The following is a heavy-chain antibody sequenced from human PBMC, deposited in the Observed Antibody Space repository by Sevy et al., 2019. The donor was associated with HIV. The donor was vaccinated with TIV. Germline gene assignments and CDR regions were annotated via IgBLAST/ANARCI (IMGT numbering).Heavy chain of an antibody. CDR2: ISGSGGST. CDR1: GFTFRSYA. J-gene: IGHJ6*02. CDR3: ALRGYSGYDWGYYYYYGMDV. V-gene: IGHV3-23*01. D-gene: IGHD5-12*01. Sequence: GGSLRLSCAASGFTFRSYAMSWVRQAPGKGLEWVAVISGSGGSTFYADSVKGRFTISRDNSKNTLDLEMNSLRAEDMAVYYCALRGYSGYDWGYYYYYGMDVWGQGTTVTVSS.